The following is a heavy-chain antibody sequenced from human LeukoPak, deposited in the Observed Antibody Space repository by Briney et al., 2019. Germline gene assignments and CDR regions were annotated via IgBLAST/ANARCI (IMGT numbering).Heavy chain of an antibody. D-gene: IGHD6-13*01. V-gene: IGHV4-39*01. CDR2: MYYSGNT. J-gene: IGHJ4*02. CDR1: GGSIRSSSYY. CDR3: ARHVRSSSITSNFDY. Sequence: SETLSLTCSVSGGSIRSSSYYWGWIRQPPGKGLEWIGSMYYSGNTYHNTSLKSRVTIYVDTSKNQFSLKLSSVNAADTAIHYCARHVRSSSITSNFDYWGQGALVTVSS.